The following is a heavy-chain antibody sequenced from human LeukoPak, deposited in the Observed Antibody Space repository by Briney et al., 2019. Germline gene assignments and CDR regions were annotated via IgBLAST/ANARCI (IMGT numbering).Heavy chain of an antibody. V-gene: IGHV3-66*02. CDR2: IYSGGST. CDR3: AREGGSCYFDY. J-gene: IGHJ4*02. Sequence: GGSLRLSWAASGFTFSSKYMSWVSQAQGKGLEWVSVIYSGGSTYYADSVKGRFTISRDNSKNTLYLQMNSLRAEDTAVYYCAREGGSCYFDYWGQGTLVTVSS. CDR1: GFTFSSKY. D-gene: IGHD2-15*01.